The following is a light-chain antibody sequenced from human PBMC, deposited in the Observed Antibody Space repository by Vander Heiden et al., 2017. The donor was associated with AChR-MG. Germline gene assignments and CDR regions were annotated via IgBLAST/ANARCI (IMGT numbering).Light chain of an antibody. Sequence: DIQMTQSPSSLSASVGDRVTITCRASQSISSYLNWYQQKPGKAPKLLIYAASSLPSGIPSRFSGSGSGTDFTLTISSLQSEDFATYYCQPSYSTPLFTFGPGTKVDIK. V-gene: IGKV1-39*01. CDR3: QPSYSTPLFT. CDR2: AAS. CDR1: QSISSY. J-gene: IGKJ3*01.